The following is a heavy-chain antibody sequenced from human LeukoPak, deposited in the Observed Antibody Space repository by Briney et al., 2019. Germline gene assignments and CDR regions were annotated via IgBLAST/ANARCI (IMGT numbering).Heavy chain of an antibody. CDR3: ARSPTTTVTTHFDY. Sequence: GGSLRLSCAASGFTFSSYAMHWVRQAPGKGLEWVAVKSYDGSNKYYADSVKGRFTISRDNSKNTLYLQMNSLRAEDTAVYYCARSPTTTVTTHFDYWGQGTLVTVSS. CDR1: GFTFSSYA. CDR2: KSYDGSNK. D-gene: IGHD4-17*01. J-gene: IGHJ4*02. V-gene: IGHV3-30-3*01.